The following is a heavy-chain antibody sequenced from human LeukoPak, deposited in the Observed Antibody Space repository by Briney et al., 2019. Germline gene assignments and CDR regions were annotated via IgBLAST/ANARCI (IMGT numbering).Heavy chain of an antibody. J-gene: IGHJ6*02. D-gene: IGHD3-10*01. CDR2: INPNSGGT. Sequence: SVKVSCKASGYTFTGYYMHWVRQAPGQGLEWMGWINPNSGGTNYAQEFRGRVTMTRDTSISTAYMELSRLRSDDTALYYCAKSSTLGSGSYYPYYFGMDVWGQGTTVTVFS. CDR3: AKSSTLGSGSYYPYYFGMDV. CDR1: GYTFTGYY. V-gene: IGHV1-2*02.